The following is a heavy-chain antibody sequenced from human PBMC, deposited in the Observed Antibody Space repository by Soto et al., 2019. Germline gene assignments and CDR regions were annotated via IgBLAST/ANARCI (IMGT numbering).Heavy chain of an antibody. CDR3: ARHLGGGPKSHYYYGMDV. V-gene: IGHV4-39*01. D-gene: IGHD3-16*01. J-gene: IGHJ6*02. Sequence: QLQLQESGPGLVKPSETLSLTCTVSGGSISSSSYYWGWIRQPPGKGLEWIGSIYYSGSTYYNPSLKSRVTISVDTSKNQFSLKLSSVTAADTAVYYCARHLGGGPKSHYYYGMDVWGQGTTVTVSS. CDR2: IYYSGST. CDR1: GGSISSSSYY.